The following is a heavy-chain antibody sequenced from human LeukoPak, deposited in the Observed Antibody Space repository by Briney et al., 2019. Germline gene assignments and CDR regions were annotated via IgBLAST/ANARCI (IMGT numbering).Heavy chain of an antibody. CDR1: GFTFSSYA. D-gene: IGHD3-10*01. J-gene: IGHJ5*02. Sequence: GGSLRLSCAASGFTFSSYAMSWVRQAPGKGLEWVSAISGSGGSTYYADSVKGRFTISRDTASNTMHLEMNNLRIEDTAVYYCMRDYMGWFDPWGQGSLVTVSS. CDR2: ISGSGGST. V-gene: IGHV3-23*01. CDR3: MRDYMGWFDP.